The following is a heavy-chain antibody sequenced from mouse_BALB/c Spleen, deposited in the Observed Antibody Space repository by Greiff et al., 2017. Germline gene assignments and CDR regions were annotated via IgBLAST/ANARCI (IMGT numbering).Heavy chain of an antibody. J-gene: IGHJ1*01. CDR1: GFTFSSYT. CDR3: TREGTTWYFDV. D-gene: IGHD2-14*01. CDR2: ISSGGSYT. V-gene: IGHV5-6-4*01. Sequence: EVQLVESGGGLVKPGGSLKLSCAASGFTFSSYTMSWVRQTPEKRLEWVATISSGGSYTYYPDSVKGRFTISRDNAKNTLYLQMSSLKSEDTAMYYCTREGTTWYFDVWGAGTTVTVSS.